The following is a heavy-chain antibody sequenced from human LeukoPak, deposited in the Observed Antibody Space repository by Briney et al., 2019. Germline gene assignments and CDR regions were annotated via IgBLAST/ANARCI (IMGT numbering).Heavy chain of an antibody. J-gene: IGHJ4*02. CDR2: IYYSGST. CDR1: GGSISSSSYY. D-gene: IGHD3-22*01. CDR3: ARHPYYDSNGSFDY. Sequence: SETLSLTCTVSGGSISSSSYYWGWIRQPPGKGLEWIGSIYYSGSTYYNPSLKSRVTISVDTSKNQFPLKLSSVTAADTAVYYCARHPYYDSNGSFDYWGQGTLVTVSS. V-gene: IGHV4-39*01.